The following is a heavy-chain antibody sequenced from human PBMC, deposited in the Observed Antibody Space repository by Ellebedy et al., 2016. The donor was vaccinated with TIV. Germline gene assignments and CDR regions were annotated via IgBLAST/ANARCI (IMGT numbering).Heavy chain of an antibody. CDR3: AYYGSSGYLTEYFQH. CDR2: IYHSGST. Sequence: SETLSLXXAVSGGSISSSNWWSWVRPPPGKGLEWIGEIYHSGSTNYNPSLKSRVTISVDKSKNHFSLKLSSVTAADTAVYYCAYYGSSGYLTEYFQHWGQGTLVTVSS. V-gene: IGHV4-4*02. D-gene: IGHD3-22*01. J-gene: IGHJ1*01. CDR1: GGSISSSNW.